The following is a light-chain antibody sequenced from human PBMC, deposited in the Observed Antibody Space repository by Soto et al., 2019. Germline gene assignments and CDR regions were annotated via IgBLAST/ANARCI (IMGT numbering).Light chain of an antibody. CDR1: GSNIESKT. J-gene: IGLJ2*01. CDR2: SNN. Sequence: QSVLTQPPSASGTPGQRGSISCSGSGSNIESKTVDWYQQLPGTAPKLLIYSNNQRPSGVPDRFSGSKSGTSASLAISGLQSEDEADYFCTAWDDSLNVVFGGGTQLTVL. CDR3: TAWDDSLNVV. V-gene: IGLV1-44*01.